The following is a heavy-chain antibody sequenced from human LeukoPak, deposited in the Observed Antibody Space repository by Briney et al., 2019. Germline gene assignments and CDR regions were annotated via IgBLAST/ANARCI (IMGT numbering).Heavy chain of an antibody. CDR1: GGTFSSYA. J-gene: IGHJ4*02. CDR2: IIPIFGTA. D-gene: IGHD3-22*01. Sequence: GASVKVSCKASGGTFSSYAISWVRQAPGQGLEWMGGIIPIFGTANYAQKFQGRVTITADKSTSTAYMELSSLRSEDTAVYYCARPSGYYPYYFDYWGQGTLVTVSS. V-gene: IGHV1-69*06. CDR3: ARPSGYYPYYFDY.